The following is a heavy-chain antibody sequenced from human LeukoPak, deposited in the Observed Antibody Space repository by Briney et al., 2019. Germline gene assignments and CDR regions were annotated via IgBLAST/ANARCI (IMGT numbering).Heavy chain of an antibody. D-gene: IGHD3-16*01. CDR3: ARLKPRGTYGMDV. V-gene: IGHV5-10-1*01. CDR1: VYLFTIYR. CDR2: IDPSDSYI. Sequence: GGSLKLSCRGSVYLFTIYRVSGARRLPGKAREWMGRIDPSDSYIHYSLPFQAHVNISAHRSISTAYLQWSSLKASDTATYYCARLKPRGTYGMDVWGKGTTVTVSS. J-gene: IGHJ6*04.